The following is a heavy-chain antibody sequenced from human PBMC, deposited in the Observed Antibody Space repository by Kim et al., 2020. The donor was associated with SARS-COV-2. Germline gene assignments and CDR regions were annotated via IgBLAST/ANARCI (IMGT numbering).Heavy chain of an antibody. CDR1: GYTFTTYV. CDR3: ARGRYSSAYSALDI. D-gene: IGHD3-22*01. CDR2: INTNTGNP. V-gene: IGHV7-4-1*02. J-gene: IGHJ3*02. Sequence: ASVKVSCKASGYTFTTYVMNWVRQAPGQGLEWMGWINTNTGNPTYARGFTGRFVFSLDTSVSTAYLQISSLEAEDTAVYYCARGRYSSAYSALDIWGQGTMVTVSS.